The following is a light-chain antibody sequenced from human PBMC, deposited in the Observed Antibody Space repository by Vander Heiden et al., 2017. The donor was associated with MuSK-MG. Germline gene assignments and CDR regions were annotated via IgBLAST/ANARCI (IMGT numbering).Light chain of an antibody. V-gene: IGLV2-14*03. CDR1: SSDVGGYNY. CDR2: DVS. Sequence: QSALTQPASVSGSPGQSITISCTGTSSDVGGYNYVSWYQQHPGKAPKLMIYDVSNRPSGVSNRFSGSKSGNTASLTISGLHAEDEADYYCSSYTSSSTPHMVFGGGTKLTVL. J-gene: IGLJ2*01. CDR3: SSYTSSSTPHMV.